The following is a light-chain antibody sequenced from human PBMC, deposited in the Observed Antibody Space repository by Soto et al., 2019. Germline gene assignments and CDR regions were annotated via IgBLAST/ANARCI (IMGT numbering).Light chain of an antibody. CDR3: QQYNAYSPWT. CDR2: AAS. J-gene: IGKJ1*01. Sequence: DIQMTQSPSSLSASVGDRVTITCRASQSISSYLNWYQQKPGKAPKLLIYAASSLESGVPSRFSGSGSGTEFTLTISSLQPDDFATYYCQQYNAYSPWTFGQGTKVDIK. V-gene: IGKV1-5*01. CDR1: QSISSY.